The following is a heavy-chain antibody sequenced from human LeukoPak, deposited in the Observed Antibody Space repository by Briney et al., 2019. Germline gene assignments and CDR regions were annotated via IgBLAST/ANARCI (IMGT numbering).Heavy chain of an antibody. CDR3: ASSDTIGGGYYFDY. J-gene: IGHJ4*02. D-gene: IGHD3-16*01. V-gene: IGHV1-2*02. CDR1: GYTFTGYY. CDR2: INPNSGGT. Sequence: ASVKVSCKASGYTFTGYYMHWVRQAPGQGLEWMGWINPNSGGTNYAQKFQGRVTMTRDTSISTAYMELSRLRSDDTAVYYCASSDTIGGGYYFDYWGQGTLVTVSS.